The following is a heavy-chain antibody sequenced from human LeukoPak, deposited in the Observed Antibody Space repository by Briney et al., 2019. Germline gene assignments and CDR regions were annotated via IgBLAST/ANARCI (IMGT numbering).Heavy chain of an antibody. CDR1: GYTFTGDY. V-gene: IGHV1-2*02. CDR2: INPNSGGT. J-gene: IGHJ4*02. D-gene: IGHD5-18*01. CDR3: ATQRYSYGSYYFDY. Sequence: ASVKVSCKASGYTFTGDYMHCGRQAPGQGLEWMGWINPNSGGTNYAQKFQGRVTMTRDTSISTAYMELRSLRSDDTAVYYCATQRYSYGSYYFDYWGQGTLVTVSS.